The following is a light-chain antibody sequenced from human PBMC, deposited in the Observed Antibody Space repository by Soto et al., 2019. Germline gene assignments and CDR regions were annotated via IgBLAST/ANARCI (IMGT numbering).Light chain of an antibody. J-gene: IGKJ1*01. CDR1: QTIRSNY. CDR2: GAS. V-gene: IGKV3-20*01. Sequence: ETVLTQSPGTLSLSPGERATLSCRASQTIRSNYLAWYRQTPGQAPRLLIYGASNRATGIADRLSCSGSGPDFSLVISSLEPEDLALYYCQQYGSSPWTFGQGTKVEIK. CDR3: QQYGSSPWT.